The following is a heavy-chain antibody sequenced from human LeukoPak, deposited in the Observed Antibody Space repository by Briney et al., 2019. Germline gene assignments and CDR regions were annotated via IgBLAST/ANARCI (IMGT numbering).Heavy chain of an antibody. CDR3: ARGPSITGTINWFDP. Sequence: SETLSLTCAVYGGSFNGYYWSWIRQPQGKGLEWIGEINHSGSTNYNPSLKSRVTISVDTSKNQFSLKLSSVTAADTAVYYCARGPSITGTINWFDPWGQGTLVTVSS. CDR1: GGSFNGYY. CDR2: INHSGST. J-gene: IGHJ5*02. D-gene: IGHD1-7*01. V-gene: IGHV4-34*01.